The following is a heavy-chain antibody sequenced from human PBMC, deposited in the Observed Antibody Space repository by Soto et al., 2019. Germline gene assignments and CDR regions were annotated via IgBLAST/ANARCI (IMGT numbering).Heavy chain of an antibody. CDR3: ARVGDGIAVPGRIQYFDH. CDR1: GGAISNYF. Sequence: SETLSLTCIVSGGAISNYFWSWIRQPPGKGPEWLGYINYNGNTNYNPSLKNRATMSIDTSKREFSLKLRSVTATDTAVYFCARVGDGIAVPGRIQYFDHWGQGTLVTVSS. V-gene: IGHV4-59*01. CDR2: INYNGNT. J-gene: IGHJ4*02. D-gene: IGHD6-19*01.